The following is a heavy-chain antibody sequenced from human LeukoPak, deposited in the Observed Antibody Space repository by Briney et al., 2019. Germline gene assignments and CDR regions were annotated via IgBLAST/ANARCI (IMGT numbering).Heavy chain of an antibody. D-gene: IGHD7-27*01. CDR2: IIPILGIA. CDR1: GGTFSSYT. V-gene: IGHV1-69*04. CDR3: ARDFELGPDY. J-gene: IGHJ4*02. Sequence: SVKVSCKPSGGTFSSYTISWVRQAPGQGLEWMGRIIPILGIANYAQKFQGRVTITADKSTSTAYMKLSSLRSEDTAVYYCARDFELGPDYWGQGTLVTVSS.